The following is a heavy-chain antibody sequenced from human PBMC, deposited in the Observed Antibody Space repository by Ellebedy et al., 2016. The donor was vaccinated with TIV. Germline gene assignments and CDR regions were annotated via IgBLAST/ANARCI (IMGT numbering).Heavy chain of an antibody. D-gene: IGHD3-22*01. CDR2: IYPDNSAT. CDR3: ARESSNGHSYFAY. Sequence: GESLKISCKGSGYSFTDYWIGWVRQMPGKGLEWMAIIYPDNSATRYSPSFPGQVTISADKSINTAYLQWSSLKASDTAIYYCARESSNGHSYFAYWGQGTLVTVSS. V-gene: IGHV5-51*01. J-gene: IGHJ4*02. CDR1: GYSFTDYW.